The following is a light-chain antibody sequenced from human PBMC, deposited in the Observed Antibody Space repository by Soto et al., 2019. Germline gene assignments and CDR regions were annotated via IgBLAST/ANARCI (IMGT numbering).Light chain of an antibody. V-gene: IGKV3-20*01. CDR3: QQYASSPGT. CDR2: GAS. Sequence: EIVLTQSPDTLSLSPGERATLSCRASQSISSTHLVWYQQKPGQAPSLLIFGASSRATGIPDRFSGSGSGTDFTLTISRLEPEDFAVYYCQQYASSPGTFGQGTKVAIK. J-gene: IGKJ1*01. CDR1: QSISSTH.